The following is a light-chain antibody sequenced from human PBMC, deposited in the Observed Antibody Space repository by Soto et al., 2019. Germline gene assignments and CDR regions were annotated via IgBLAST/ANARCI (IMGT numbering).Light chain of an antibody. CDR1: QSISSY. CDR2: AAS. J-gene: IGKJ1*01. CDR3: QQSYSTPLT. V-gene: IGKV1-39*01. Sequence: DLQITQSPSSLSAYVPYRVTITFTASQSISSYLNWYQRKPGKAPKLLIYAASSLQSGVPSRFSGSGSGTDFTLTISSLQTEDFATYSCQQSYSTPLTFGKGTKVDIK.